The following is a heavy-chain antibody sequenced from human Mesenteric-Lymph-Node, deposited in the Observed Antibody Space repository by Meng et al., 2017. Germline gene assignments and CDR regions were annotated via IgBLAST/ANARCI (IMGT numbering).Heavy chain of an antibody. D-gene: IGHD1-1*01. J-gene: IGHJ4*02. V-gene: IGHV4-59*08. CDR3: ARHPSWGTGSIHF. Sequence: GQLRRLGAGVVTPSATPSLSSSFFGGSISSYYWSWIRQTPGKGLEWIAYIHSSGSTNYNPSLKSRVTMSVDTSKNQFSLNMGPVTAADTAVYYCARHPSWGTGSIHFWGQGTLVTVSS. CDR1: GGSISSYY. CDR2: IHSSGST.